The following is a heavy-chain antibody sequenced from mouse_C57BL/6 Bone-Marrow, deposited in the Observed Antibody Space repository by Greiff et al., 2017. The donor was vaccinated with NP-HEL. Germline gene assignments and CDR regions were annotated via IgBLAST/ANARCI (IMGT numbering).Heavy chain of an antibody. J-gene: IGHJ2*01. CDR2: ISSGSSTI. D-gene: IGHD4-1*01. Sequence: DVMLVESGGDLVKPGGSLKLSCAASGFTFSDYGMHWVRQAPEKGLEWVAYISSGSSTIYYADTVKGRFTISRDNAKNTLFLQMTSLRSEDTAMYYCARGNWDFDYWGQGTTLTVSS. V-gene: IGHV5-17*01. CDR1: GFTFSDYG. CDR3: ARGNWDFDY.